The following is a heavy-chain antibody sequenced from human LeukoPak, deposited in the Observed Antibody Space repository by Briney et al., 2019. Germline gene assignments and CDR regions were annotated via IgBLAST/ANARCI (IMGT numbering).Heavy chain of an antibody. Sequence: QPRGSLKLSFAAPGFTVEDNGMDWGRQVPGKGLEWVSLISGDGDSTYYADSVKGRFTISRDNSKNSLYLQMNSLRTEDTALYYCEKTTRSGWNEDYWGQGTLVIVSS. D-gene: IGHD6-19*01. CDR1: GFTVEDNG. CDR3: EKTTRSGWNEDY. CDR2: ISGDGDST. J-gene: IGHJ4*02. V-gene: IGHV3-43*02.